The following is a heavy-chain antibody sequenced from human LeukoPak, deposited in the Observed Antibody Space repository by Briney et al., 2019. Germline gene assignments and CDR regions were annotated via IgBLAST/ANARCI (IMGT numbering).Heavy chain of an antibody. D-gene: IGHD7-27*01. CDR3: ARDRAGAQNWVAVDP. Sequence: GGSLRLSCAASGFTVSNDYMAWVRQDPGKGLEWVSLIYADGTTFYTDSVKGRFTMSRDNFKNTLYLQMNSVRPEDTALYYCARDRAGAQNWVAVDPWGEGTLVTVSS. V-gene: IGHV3-66*02. CDR2: IYADGTT. CDR1: GFTVSNDY. J-gene: IGHJ5*02.